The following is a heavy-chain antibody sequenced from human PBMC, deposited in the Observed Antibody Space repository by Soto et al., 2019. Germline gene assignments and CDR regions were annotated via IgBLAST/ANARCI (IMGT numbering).Heavy chain of an antibody. CDR1: GFIISSYS. V-gene: IGHV3-48*02. D-gene: IGHD3-9*01. CDR3: ARGYYDNSLDQ. CDR2: ISTDSHTI. Sequence: PGGSLRLSCAASGFIISSYSMDWVHQAPGKRPEWLSHISTDSHTIYYADSVRGRFTISRENAKNSLSLQMNSLRDEDTAVYYCARGYYDNSLDQWGQGTLVTVSS. J-gene: IGHJ4*02.